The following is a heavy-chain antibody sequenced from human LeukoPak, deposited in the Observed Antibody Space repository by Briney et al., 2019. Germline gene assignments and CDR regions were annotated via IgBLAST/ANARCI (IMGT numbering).Heavy chain of an antibody. CDR1: GGSISSYC. V-gene: IGHV4-59*01. CDR2: IYYSGST. J-gene: IGHJ4*02. Sequence: SETLSLTCTVSGGSISSYCWSWIRQPPGKGLEWIGYIYYSGSTNYNPSLKSRVTISVDTSKNQFSLKLSSVTAADTAVYYCAGGDDYWGQGTLVTVSS. CDR3: AGGDDY.